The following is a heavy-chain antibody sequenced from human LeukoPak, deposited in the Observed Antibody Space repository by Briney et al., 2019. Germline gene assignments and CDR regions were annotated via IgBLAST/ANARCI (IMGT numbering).Heavy chain of an antibody. V-gene: IGHV3-73*01. Sequence: GGSLKLSCAASGFTFSVSAMHWVRQASGKGLEWVGRIRSKANSYATAYAASVKGRFTISRDDSKNTAYLQMNSLKTEDTAVYYCTRRDALLANAFDIWGQGTMVTVSS. CDR1: GFTFSVSA. CDR2: IRSKANSYAT. J-gene: IGHJ3*02. CDR3: TRRDALLANAFDI. D-gene: IGHD2-15*01.